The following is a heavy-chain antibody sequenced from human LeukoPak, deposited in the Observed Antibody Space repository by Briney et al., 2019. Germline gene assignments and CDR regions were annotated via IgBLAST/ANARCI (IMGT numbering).Heavy chain of an antibody. Sequence: ASVKVPCKASGGTFSSYAISWVRQAPGQGLEWMGWMNPNSGNTGYAQKFQGRVTITRNTSISTAYMELSSLRSEDTAVYYCAREYYDFWRPSYYMDVWGKGTTVTVSS. V-gene: IGHV1-8*03. CDR1: GGTFSSYA. J-gene: IGHJ6*03. CDR2: MNPNSGNT. D-gene: IGHD3-3*01. CDR3: AREYYDFWRPSYYMDV.